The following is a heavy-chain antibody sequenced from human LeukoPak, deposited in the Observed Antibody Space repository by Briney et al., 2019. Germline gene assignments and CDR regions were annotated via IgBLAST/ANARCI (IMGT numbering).Heavy chain of an antibody. CDR3: ARERGSTSSGWFDP. J-gene: IGHJ5*02. CDR1: GYTFTGYY. Sequence: ASVKASCKASGYTFTGYYMHWVRQAPGQGLEWMGWINPNSGGTNYAQKFQGRVTMTRDTSISTAYMELSRLRSDDTAVYYCARERGSTSSGWFDPWGQGTLVTVSS. V-gene: IGHV1-2*02. CDR2: INPNSGGT. D-gene: IGHD2-2*01.